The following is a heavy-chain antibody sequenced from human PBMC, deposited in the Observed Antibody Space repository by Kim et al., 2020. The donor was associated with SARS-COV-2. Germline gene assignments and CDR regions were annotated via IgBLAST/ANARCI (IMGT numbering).Heavy chain of an antibody. V-gene: IGHV3-21*01. CDR2: ISSSSSYI. D-gene: IGHD6-19*01. CDR3: AREVYSSGWYFDY. J-gene: IGHJ4*02. CDR1: GFTFSSYS. Sequence: GGSLRLSCAASGFTFSSYSMNWVRQAPGKGLEWVSSISSSSSYIYYADSVKGRFTISRDNAKNSLYLQMNSLRAEDTAVYYCAREVYSSGWYFDYWGQGTLVTVSS.